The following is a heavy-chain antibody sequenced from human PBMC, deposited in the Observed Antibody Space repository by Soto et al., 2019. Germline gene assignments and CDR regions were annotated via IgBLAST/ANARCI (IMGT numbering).Heavy chain of an antibody. V-gene: IGHV1-3*01. D-gene: IGHD5-18*01. CDR2: ISAGNGNT. Sequence: ASVKVSCKASGSSFTSYTMHWVRQAPGQRPEWMAWISAGNGNTKYSEKFQGRVTITRDTSASTAYMELSSLRSEDTAVYYCASIVTGWPRNSLDVWGQGTTVTGSS. CDR1: GSSFTSYT. J-gene: IGHJ6*02. CDR3: ASIVTGWPRNSLDV.